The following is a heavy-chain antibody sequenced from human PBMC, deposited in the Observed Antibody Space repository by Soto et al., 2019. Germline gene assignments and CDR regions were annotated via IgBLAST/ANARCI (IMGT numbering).Heavy chain of an antibody. CDR3: ARDYDFWSGYYLFY. CDR1: GGSISSYY. J-gene: IGHJ4*02. CDR2: IYYSGST. Sequence: QVQLQESGPGLVKPSETLSLTCTVSGGSISSYYWSWIRQPPGKGLEWIGYIYYSGSTNYNPSIKSRVTISVDTSKNQFSLKLSSVTAADTAVYYCARDYDFWSGYYLFYWGQGTLVTVSS. D-gene: IGHD3-3*01. V-gene: IGHV4-59*01.